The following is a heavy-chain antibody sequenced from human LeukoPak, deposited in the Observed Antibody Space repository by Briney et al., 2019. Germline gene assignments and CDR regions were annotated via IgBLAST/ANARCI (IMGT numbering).Heavy chain of an antibody. CDR2: INPSGGST. J-gene: IGHJ3*02. CDR1: GYTFTSYY. Sequence: ASVKVSCKASGYTFTSYYMHWVRQAPGQGLEWMGIINPSGGSTSYAQKFQGRVTMTRDTSTSTVYMELSSLRSEDTAVYYCASCAGSGYHAFDIWGQGTMVTVSS. D-gene: IGHD3-22*01. CDR3: ASCAGSGYHAFDI. V-gene: IGHV1-46*01.